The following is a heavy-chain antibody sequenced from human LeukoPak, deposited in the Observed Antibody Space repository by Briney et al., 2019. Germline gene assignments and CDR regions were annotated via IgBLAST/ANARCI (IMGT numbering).Heavy chain of an antibody. V-gene: IGHV4-34*01. CDR2: INHSGST. CDR1: GDSFSGYY. J-gene: IGHJ5*02. CDR3: VREEGTGCFDL. Sequence: KTSETLSLTCAVYGDSFSGYYWSWIRQPPGKGLEWIGDINHSGSTNYNPSPKSRVNISVDTSQNQYCLKLPSVTAPGTALHYWVREEGTGCFDLWGQGTLVTVSS. D-gene: IGHD3-10*01.